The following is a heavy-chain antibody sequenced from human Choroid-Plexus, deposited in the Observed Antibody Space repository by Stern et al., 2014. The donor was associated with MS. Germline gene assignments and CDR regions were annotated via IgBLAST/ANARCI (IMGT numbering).Heavy chain of an antibody. CDR1: GYIFTGYY. Sequence: QLVQSGAEVKKPGASVKVSCKTSGYIFTGYYIHWVRQAPGQGLAWMAWINPNTGGTKYAQKFQGRVTMSRDTSISTAYVELSSLTSDDTAVYYCARDQRGITIFGVVTDYYYLGMDVWGQGTTVTVSS. J-gene: IGHJ6*02. CDR2: INPNTGGT. D-gene: IGHD3-3*01. V-gene: IGHV1-2*02. CDR3: ARDQRGITIFGVVTDYYYLGMDV.